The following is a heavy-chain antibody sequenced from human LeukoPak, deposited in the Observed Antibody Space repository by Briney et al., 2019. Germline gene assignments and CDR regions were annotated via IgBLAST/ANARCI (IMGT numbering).Heavy chain of an antibody. V-gene: IGHV1-46*01. CDR2: INPSGGST. Sequence: AASVTVSCTASGYTFTSYYMHWVRQAPGQGLEWMGIINPSGGSTSYAQKFQGRVTMTRDTSTSTVYMELSSLRSEDTAVYYCARDSDFWSGYYSYGMDVWGQGTTVTVSS. J-gene: IGHJ6*02. CDR1: GYTFTSYY. D-gene: IGHD3-3*01. CDR3: ARDSDFWSGYYSYGMDV.